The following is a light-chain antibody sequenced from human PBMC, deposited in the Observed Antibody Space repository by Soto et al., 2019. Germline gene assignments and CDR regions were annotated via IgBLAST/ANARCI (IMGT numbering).Light chain of an antibody. CDR2: GAS. Sequence: EIVMTQSPATLSLSPGERAALSCRASQSINSELAWYQQKPGQPPRLHIYGASTRATGVPARFTGSESGSEFTLNISGLQSEDFAVYYCQQGHNWPLTFGQGTRLE. J-gene: IGKJ2*01. CDR3: QQGHNWPLT. CDR1: QSINSE. V-gene: IGKV3-15*01.